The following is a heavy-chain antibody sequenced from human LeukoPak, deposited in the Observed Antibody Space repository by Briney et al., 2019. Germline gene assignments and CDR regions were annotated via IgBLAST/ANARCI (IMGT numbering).Heavy chain of an antibody. CDR3: HFKYCSSSTCFYYFDY. D-gene: IGHD2-2*01. CDR2: IYYSGIT. V-gene: IGHV4-39*01. J-gene: IGHJ4*02. CDR1: GGSISSCSHY. Sequence: PSETLSLTCTVSGGSISSCSHYWGWIRQPPGKGLEWIGSIYYSGITYYNPSLRSRVTISVDTSKNQFSLKLSSVTATDTAVYYCHFKYCSSSTCFYYFDYWGQGTLVTVSS.